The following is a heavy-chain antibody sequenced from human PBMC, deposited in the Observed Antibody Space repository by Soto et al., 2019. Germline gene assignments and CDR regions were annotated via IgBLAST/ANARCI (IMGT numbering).Heavy chain of an antibody. J-gene: IGHJ6*04. CDR3: ARLAVVAAAGDYYYYCIDV. CDR1: GGSISSYY. D-gene: IGHD2-15*01. V-gene: IGHV4-59*01. CDR2: IYYSGST. Sequence: PSETLSLTCTVSGGSISSYYWSWIRQPPGKGLEWIGYIYYSGSTNYNPSLKSRVTISVDTSKNQFSLKLSSVTAADTAVYSCARLAVVAAAGDYYYYCIDVFDKRTRVTSSS.